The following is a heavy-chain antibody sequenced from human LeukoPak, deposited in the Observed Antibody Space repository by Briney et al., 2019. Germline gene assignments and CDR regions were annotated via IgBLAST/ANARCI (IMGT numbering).Heavy chain of an antibody. D-gene: IGHD7-27*01. CDR1: GYSISSGYY. J-gene: IGHJ4*02. Sequence: ASETLSLTCTVSGYSISSGYYWGWIRQPPGRGLEWVGSIYHSGNTYYNPSLKSRVTISVDTSKNQFSLKLTSVTAADTAVYYCATRKLGNDYWGQGTLVTVSS. CDR3: ATRKLGNDY. V-gene: IGHV4-38-2*02. CDR2: IYHSGNT.